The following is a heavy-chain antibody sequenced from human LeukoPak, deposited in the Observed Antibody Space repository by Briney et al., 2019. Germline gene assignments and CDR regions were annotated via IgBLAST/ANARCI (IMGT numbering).Heavy chain of an antibody. Sequence: PGRSLRLSCAASGFTFSSYGMHWVRQAPGKGLEWVAVISYDGSNKYYADSVKGRFTISRDNSKNTLYLQMNSLRAEDTAVYYCAKDWGKAYCGGDCYPTYYFDYWGQGTLVTVSS. V-gene: IGHV3-30*18. CDR2: ISYDGSNK. J-gene: IGHJ4*02. D-gene: IGHD2-21*02. CDR1: GFTFSSYG. CDR3: AKDWGKAYCGGDCYPTYYFDY.